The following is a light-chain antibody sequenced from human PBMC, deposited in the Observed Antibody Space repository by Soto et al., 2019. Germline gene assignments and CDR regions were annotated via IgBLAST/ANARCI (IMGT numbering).Light chain of an antibody. V-gene: IGKV3-15*01. CDR2: DAS. CDR3: QQYYFWPPYT. J-gene: IGKJ2*01. Sequence: EILMTQSPATLSVSPGERATLSCRASQTISSSLAWYQQKPAQAPGLLIYDASTRATGIPARFSGSGSGTEFTLTISSLQSEDFAVYYCQQYYFWPPYTFGQGTKLEIK. CDR1: QTISSS.